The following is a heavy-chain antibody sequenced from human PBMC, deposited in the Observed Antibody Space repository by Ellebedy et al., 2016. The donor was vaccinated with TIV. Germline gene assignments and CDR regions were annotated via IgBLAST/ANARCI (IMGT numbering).Heavy chain of an antibody. CDR2: ISSSSSTI. J-gene: IGHJ6*02. CDR1: GFSFGGYT. CDR3: ASLFGELLYSNYYYGMDV. V-gene: IGHV3-48*02. Sequence: GESLKISXVASGFSFGGYTMHWVRQAPGKGLEWVSYISSSSSTIYYADSVKGRFTISRDNAKNSLYLQMNSLRDEDTAVYYCASLFGELLYSNYYYGMDVWGQGTTVTVSS. D-gene: IGHD3-10*02.